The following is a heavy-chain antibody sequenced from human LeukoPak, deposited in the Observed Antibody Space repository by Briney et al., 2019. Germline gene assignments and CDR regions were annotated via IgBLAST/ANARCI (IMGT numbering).Heavy chain of an antibody. D-gene: IGHD5-12*01. V-gene: IGHV1-69*01. CDR3: ASGGRGGYDFDY. J-gene: IGHJ4*02. Sequence: GASVKVSCKASGGTFSSYAISWVRQAPGQGLEWMGGIIPIFGTANYAQKFQGRVTITADESTSTAYMELSSQRSEDTAVYYCASGGRGGYDFDYWGQGTLVTVSS. CDR2: IIPIFGTA. CDR1: GGTFSSYA.